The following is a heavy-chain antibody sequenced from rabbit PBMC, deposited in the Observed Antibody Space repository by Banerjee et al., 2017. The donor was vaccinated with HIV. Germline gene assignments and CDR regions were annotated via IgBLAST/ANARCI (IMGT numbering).Heavy chain of an antibody. CDR2: IYAGSSGST. CDR3: ARDGSSSDYHPFNL. V-gene: IGHV1S45*01. J-gene: IGHJ4*01. D-gene: IGHD1-1*01. CDR1: GFDFSSNA. Sequence: QQQLEESGGGLVKPEGSLTLTCKASGFDFSSNAMCWVRQAPGKGLEWIACIYAGSSGSTWYASWAKGRFTISKTSSTTVTLQMTSLTAADTATYFCARDGSSSDYHPFNLWGPGTLVT.